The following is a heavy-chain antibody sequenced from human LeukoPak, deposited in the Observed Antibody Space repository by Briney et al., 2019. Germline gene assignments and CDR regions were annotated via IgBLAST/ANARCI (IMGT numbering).Heavy chain of an antibody. D-gene: IGHD3-10*01. CDR2: IYYSGST. Sequence: SETLSLTCTVSGGSISSSSYYWGWIRQPPGKGLEWIGSIYYSGSTYYNPSLKSRVTISVDTSKNQFSLKLSSVTAADTAVYYCVRQSMVRGVKVRRVWFDPWGQGTLVTVSS. J-gene: IGHJ5*02. CDR3: VRQSMVRGVKVRRVWFDP. CDR1: GGSISSSSYY. V-gene: IGHV4-39*01.